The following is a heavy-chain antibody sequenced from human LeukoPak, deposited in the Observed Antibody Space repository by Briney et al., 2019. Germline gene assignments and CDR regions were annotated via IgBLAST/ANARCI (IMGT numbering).Heavy chain of an antibody. Sequence: SETLSLTCSVPGDSVTSYYYSWIRQPPGKGLEWIGHVSYDGTTNYTPSLKSRVTMSVDTSKNQFSLKLSSVTAADTAVYYCARAPRDSSSSNYMRRFDYWGQGTLVTVSS. D-gene: IGHD3-22*01. V-gene: IGHV4-59*08. CDR2: VSYDGTT. CDR3: ARAPRDSSSSNYMRRFDY. CDR1: GDSVTSYY. J-gene: IGHJ4*02.